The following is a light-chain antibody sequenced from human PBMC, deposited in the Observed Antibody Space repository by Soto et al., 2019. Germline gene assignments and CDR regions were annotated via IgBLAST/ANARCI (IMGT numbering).Light chain of an antibody. Sequence: QSVLIQPPSVSGAPGQTVTISCSGSSSNIGDNAVTWYQQVPGKAPRLLIYYDDLLPSGVSDRFSGSKSGTSASLAISGLQPEDEADYYGAARDDRLNGRVFGGGTQLTVL. CDR2: YDD. J-gene: IGLJ2*01. CDR3: AARDDRLNGRV. V-gene: IGLV1-36*01. CDR1: SSNIGDNA.